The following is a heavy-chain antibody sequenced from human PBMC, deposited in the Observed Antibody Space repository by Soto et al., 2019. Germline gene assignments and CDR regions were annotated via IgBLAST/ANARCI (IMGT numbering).Heavy chain of an antibody. J-gene: IGHJ4*02. Sequence: SETLSLTCTASGASITYGAYSWSWIRQTPGKGLEWIGYINHLETTFYNPSFESRLTLSIDRTKNQFSLNLKSMSAADRAVYFCARGGGFDSFDYWGQGILVTVSS. V-gene: IGHV4-30-2*01. CDR1: GASITYGAYS. CDR2: INHLETT. CDR3: ARGGGFDSFDY. D-gene: IGHD3-10*01.